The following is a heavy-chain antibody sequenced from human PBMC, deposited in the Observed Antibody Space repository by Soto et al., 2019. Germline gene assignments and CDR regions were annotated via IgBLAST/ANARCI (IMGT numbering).Heavy chain of an antibody. Sequence: QVQLVQSGTEVKKPGASCKASGYTFSNYGFSWVRQAPGQGLEWMGWISNYNGNTNHAPKLQDRVTMTTDTSTSTAYMDLRNLRTDDTAVYYCARSHRRFGEATDAFDIWGQGTMVSVTS. CDR1: GYTFSNYG. D-gene: IGHD3-10*01. J-gene: IGHJ3*02. CDR2: ISNYNGNT. CDR3: ARSHRRFGEATDAFDI. V-gene: IGHV1-18*01.